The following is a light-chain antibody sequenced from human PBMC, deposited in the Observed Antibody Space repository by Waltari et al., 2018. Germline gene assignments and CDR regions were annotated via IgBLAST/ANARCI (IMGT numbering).Light chain of an antibody. CDR1: QSVSSN. V-gene: IGKV3-15*01. CDR2: GAS. J-gene: IGKJ1*01. CDR3: QQYNNWPTWT. Sequence: EIVMTQSPATLSVSPGERATLSCRASQSVSSNLAWYQQKPGQAPRLLIYGASTRATGIPARFSGSVSGTEFTLTISSLQSEDFAVYYCQQYNNWPTWTFGQGTKVEIK.